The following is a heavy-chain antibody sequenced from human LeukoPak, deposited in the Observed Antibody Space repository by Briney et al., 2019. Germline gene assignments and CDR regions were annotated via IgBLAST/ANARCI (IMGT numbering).Heavy chain of an antibody. CDR2: ISWNSGSV. J-gene: IGHJ4*02. D-gene: IGHD3-22*01. Sequence: PGGSLRLSCATSGFTFADYAIHWVRQGPGKGLEWVSGISWNSGSVGYADSVKGRFTISRDNAKNSLFLEMNSLRAEDTALYYCAKSSGYYDPYCFDYWGQGTLVTVSS. CDR3: AKSSGYYDPYCFDY. CDR1: GFTFADYA. V-gene: IGHV3-9*01.